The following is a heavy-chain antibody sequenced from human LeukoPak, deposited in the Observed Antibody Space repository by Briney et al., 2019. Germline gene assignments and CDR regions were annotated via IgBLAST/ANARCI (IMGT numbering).Heavy chain of an antibody. V-gene: IGHV4-59*01. Sequence: SETLSLTCTVSGVSLSTYYWSWIRQPPGKGLEWVGYIYDSGSTNYHPSLKSRVTISIDTSKNQFSLKLTSVTAADTAVYYCAKGLAVPGTSGWFDPWGQGTLVTVSS. CDR1: GVSLSTYY. D-gene: IGHD6-13*01. CDR2: IYDSGST. CDR3: AKGLAVPGTSGWFDP. J-gene: IGHJ5*02.